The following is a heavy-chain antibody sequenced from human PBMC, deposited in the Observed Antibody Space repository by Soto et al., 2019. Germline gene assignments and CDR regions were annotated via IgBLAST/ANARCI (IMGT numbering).Heavy chain of an antibody. CDR2: ISYGGSNK. J-gene: IGHJ4*02. CDR1: GFTFRSYG. D-gene: IGHD3-10*01. V-gene: IGHV3-30*18. CDR3: AKGGYYYGSLDYTPHEYYFDY. Sequence: GGSLRLFCAASGFTFRSYGMHGVRQAPGKGVEGVAVISYGGSNKYYADSVKGRFTISRDNSKNTLYLQMNSLRAEDTAVYYCAKGGYYYGSLDYTPHEYYFDYWGQGTLVTVSS.